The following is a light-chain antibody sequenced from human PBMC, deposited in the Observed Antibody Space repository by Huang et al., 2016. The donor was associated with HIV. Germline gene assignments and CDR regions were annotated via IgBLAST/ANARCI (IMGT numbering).Light chain of an antibody. CDR2: AAS. CDR1: QDIGTS. V-gene: IGKV1-13*02. Sequence: AVQLTQSPSSLSASVGDTVIISCRASQDIGTSLAWYQQRTGRAPKLLISAASTLQTGVPSRFSGDSAGTYFTLFITNLQPEDFATYYCQQHHTYPITFGQGTRLDMK. CDR3: QQHHTYPIT. J-gene: IGKJ5*01.